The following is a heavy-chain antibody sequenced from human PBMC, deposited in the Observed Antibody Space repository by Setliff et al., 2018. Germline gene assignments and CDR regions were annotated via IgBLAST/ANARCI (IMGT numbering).Heavy chain of an antibody. Sequence: PGGSLRLSCAASGFTVSSFSMHWVRQAPGKGLEWLASINPHASEKYYVDSVKGRFTISRDNAKNSLSLQMNNLRTEDTAVYYCFGAGTCSYWGQGTLVTVSS. J-gene: IGHJ4*02. CDR1: GFTVSSFS. CDR2: INPHASEK. CDR3: FGAGTCSY. V-gene: IGHV3-7*01. D-gene: IGHD3-10*01.